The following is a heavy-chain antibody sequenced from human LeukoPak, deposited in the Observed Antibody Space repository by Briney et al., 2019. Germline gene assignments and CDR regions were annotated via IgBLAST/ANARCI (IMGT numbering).Heavy chain of an antibody. CDR1: GFTFSSSA. D-gene: IGHD3-16*01. CDR2: ISYVGTNT. Sequence: PGRPLRLSCAASGFTFSSSAMHWVPPAPGKGLEWLAVISYVGTNTYYRDSVKGRLTNSRDKSKNTVYLQMNSLGPEGTALYYCARDGGFYWGQGALVTVSS. CDR3: ARDGGFY. V-gene: IGHV3-30*04. J-gene: IGHJ4*02.